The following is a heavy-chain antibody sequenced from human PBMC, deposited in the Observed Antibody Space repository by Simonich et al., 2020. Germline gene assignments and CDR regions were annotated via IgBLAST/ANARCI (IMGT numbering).Heavy chain of an antibody. Sequence: QVQLVQSGAEVKKPGASVKVSCKASGYTFPGSYMHWVRQAPGQGLEWMEWINPKSGGTNYAQKFQGRGTMTRDTSISTAYMELSRLRSDDTAVYYGARNGLVGILKAFDIWGQGTMVTVSS. CDR1: GYTFPGSY. CDR2: INPKSGGT. J-gene: IGHJ3*02. V-gene: IGHV1-2*02. D-gene: IGHD2-21*01. CDR3: ARNGLVGILKAFDI.